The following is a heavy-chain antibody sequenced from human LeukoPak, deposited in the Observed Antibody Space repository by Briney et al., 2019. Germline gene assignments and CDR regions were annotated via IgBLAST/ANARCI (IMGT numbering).Heavy chain of an antibody. J-gene: IGHJ4*02. Sequence: SETLSLTCTVSGGSISSGGYYWSWLRQHPGKGLEWIGYIYYSGSTYYNPSLKSRVTISVDTSKNQCSLKLSSVTAADTAVYYCARGVRNSRSPHIFDYWGQGTLVTVSS. CDR3: ARGVRNSRSPHIFDY. D-gene: IGHD1-7*01. V-gene: IGHV4-31*03. CDR1: GGSISSGGYY. CDR2: IYYSGST.